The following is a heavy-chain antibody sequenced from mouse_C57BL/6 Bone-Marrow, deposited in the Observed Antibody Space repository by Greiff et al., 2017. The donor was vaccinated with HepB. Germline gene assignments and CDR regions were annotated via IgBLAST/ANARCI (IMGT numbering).Heavy chain of an antibody. V-gene: IGHV5-12*01. CDR2: ISNGGGST. CDR1: GFTFSDYY. J-gene: IGHJ4*01. Sequence: EVKVEESGGGLVQPGGSLKLSCAASGFTFSDYYMYWVRQTPEKRLEWVAYISNGGGSTYYPDTVKGRFTISRDNAKNTLYLQMSRLKSEDTAMYYCARPGGYFAMDYWGQGTSVTVSS. CDR3: ARPGGYFAMDY.